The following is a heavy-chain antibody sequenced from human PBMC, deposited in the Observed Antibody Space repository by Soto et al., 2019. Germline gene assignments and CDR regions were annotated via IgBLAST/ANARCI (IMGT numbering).Heavy chain of an antibody. CDR1: GNTFTGYY. Sequence: ASVKVSGKASGNTFTGYYMHWVRQAPGQGLEWMGWINPNSGATNYAQMFQGRVTMTRDTSISTAYMELSRLRSDDTAVYYCARGGGTDIAPAGSTHDYWGQGTLVTVSS. J-gene: IGHJ4*02. D-gene: IGHD6-13*01. V-gene: IGHV1-2*02. CDR3: ARGGGTDIAPAGSTHDY. CDR2: INPNSGAT.